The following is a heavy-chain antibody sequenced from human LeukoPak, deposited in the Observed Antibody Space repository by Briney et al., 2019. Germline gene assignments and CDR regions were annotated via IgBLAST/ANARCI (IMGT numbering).Heavy chain of an antibody. D-gene: IGHD5-12*01. Sequence: GGSLRLSCAASGFTFDDYGMSWVRQAPGKGLEWVSGINWNGGGTGYADSVKGRFTISRDNAKNSLYLQINSLRAEDTALYYCATAPGGYDFYRAAEFDYWGQGTLVTVSS. V-gene: IGHV3-20*04. J-gene: IGHJ4*02. CDR2: INWNGGGT. CDR1: GFTFDDYG. CDR3: ATAPGGYDFYRAAEFDY.